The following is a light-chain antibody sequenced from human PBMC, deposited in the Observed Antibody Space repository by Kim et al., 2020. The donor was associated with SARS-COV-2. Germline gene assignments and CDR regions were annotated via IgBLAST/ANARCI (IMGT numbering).Light chain of an antibody. CDR1: SSDVGCYNY. J-gene: IGLJ2*01. V-gene: IGLV2-14*03. CDR3: SSYTSSSTLVV. Sequence: QSITISCTGTSSDVGCYNYVSWYQQHPGKAPKLTIYDVSNRPSGVSNRFSGSKSGNTASLTISGLQTEDEADYYCSSYTSSSTLVVFGGGTQLTVL. CDR2: DVS.